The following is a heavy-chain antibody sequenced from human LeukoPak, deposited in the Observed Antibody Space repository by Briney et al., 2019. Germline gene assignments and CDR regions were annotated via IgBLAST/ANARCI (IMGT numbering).Heavy chain of an antibody. CDR1: GFTFSSYA. V-gene: IGHV3-23*01. CDR3: AKERERVLRYFHWLPTFDY. D-gene: IGHD3-9*01. J-gene: IGHJ4*02. Sequence: PGGSLRLSCAASGFTFSSYAMSRVRQAPGKGLEWVSAISGSGGSTYYADSVKGRFTISRDNSKNTLYLQMNSLRAEDTAVYYCAKERERVLRYFHWLPTFDYWGQGTLVTVSS. CDR2: ISGSGGST.